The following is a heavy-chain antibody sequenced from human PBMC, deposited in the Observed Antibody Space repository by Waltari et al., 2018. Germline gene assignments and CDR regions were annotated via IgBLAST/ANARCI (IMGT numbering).Heavy chain of an antibody. Sequence: QVQLVQSGAEVKKPGASVQVPCKAFGYTFSGYYMSWVRQAPGQGIEWMGRINPKTSDIDYSQKFQGRLTMTADTSINTVYMELRRLRSDDTAVYFCASPSFSSPTSAGYWGQGTLVTVSS. V-gene: IGHV1-2*06. CDR3: ASPSFSSPTSAGY. CDR1: GYTFSGYY. J-gene: IGHJ4*02. CDR2: INPKTSDI. D-gene: IGHD2-2*01.